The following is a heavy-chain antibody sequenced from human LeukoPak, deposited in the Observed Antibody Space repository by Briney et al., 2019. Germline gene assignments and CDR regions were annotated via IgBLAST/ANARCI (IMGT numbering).Heavy chain of an antibody. V-gene: IGHV1-46*01. D-gene: IGHD1-26*01. J-gene: IGHJ4*02. CDR2: INPSGGST. CDR1: GYTFTSYY. Sequence: ASVKVSCKASGYTFTSYYMHWVRQAPGQGPEWMGIINPSGGSTSYAQKFQGRVTMTRDTSTSTVYMELSSLRSEDTAVYYCARDLGIVGATQPRGIDYWGQGTLVTVSS. CDR3: ARDLGIVGATQPRGIDY.